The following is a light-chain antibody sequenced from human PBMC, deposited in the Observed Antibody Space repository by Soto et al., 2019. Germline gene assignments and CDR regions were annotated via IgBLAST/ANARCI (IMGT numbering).Light chain of an antibody. CDR3: QQYDNWPPVT. V-gene: IGKV3-15*01. CDR1: QSVSNN. Sequence: EIVMTQSPVTLSVSPGERVTLSCRASQSVSNNLAWYQQKSSQAPRLLIYGASTRVTGIPARFSGSGSGTEFTLTISSLQFEDFAIYYCQQYDNWPPVTFGQGTRLDIK. J-gene: IGKJ5*01. CDR2: GAS.